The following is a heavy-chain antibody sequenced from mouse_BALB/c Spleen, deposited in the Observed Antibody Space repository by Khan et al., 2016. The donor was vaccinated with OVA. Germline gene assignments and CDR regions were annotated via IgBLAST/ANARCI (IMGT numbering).Heavy chain of an antibody. CDR2: IYPSDGYT. Sequence: QVQLQQPGAELVRPGASVKLSCKASGYTFTNYFINWVKQRPGQGLEWIGNIYPSDGYTTYNQKFKDTATLTVDKSSSTAYMHLSSPTSDDSVVYYCTRHGSSYDAMDYWGQGTSVTVSS. CDR3: TRHGSSYDAMDY. V-gene: IGHV1-69*02. CDR1: GYTFTNYF. D-gene: IGHD1-1*01. J-gene: IGHJ4*01.